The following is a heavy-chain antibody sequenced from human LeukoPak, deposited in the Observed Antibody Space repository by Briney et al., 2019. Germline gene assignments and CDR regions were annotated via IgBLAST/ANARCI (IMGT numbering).Heavy chain of an antibody. D-gene: IGHD6-13*01. CDR2: ISSSSSTI. J-gene: IGHJ4*02. CDR1: GFTFSNYA. V-gene: IGHV3-48*04. Sequence: GGSLRLSCAAAGFTFSNYAMTWVRQAPGKGLEWVSYISSSSSTIYYADSVKDRFTTSRDNAKNSLYLQMNSLKTEDTAVYYCTRLAANSSPDYWGQGTLVTVSS. CDR3: TRLAANSSPDY.